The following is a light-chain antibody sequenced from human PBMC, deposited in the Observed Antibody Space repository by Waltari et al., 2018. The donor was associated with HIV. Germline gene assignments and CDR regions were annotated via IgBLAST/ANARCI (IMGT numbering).Light chain of an antibody. V-gene: IGKV3-20*01. CDR3: HHYGSSPFT. J-gene: IGKJ3*01. CDR1: QSISSRF. Sequence: DIVLTQSPGTLSLSPGERATLSCRASQSISSRFLAWYQQKLGQAPRLLIYGASSRAAGIPDMFSGSGSGTDFTLTINRLEPEDCGVFYCHHYGSSPFTFGPGTKVDIK. CDR2: GAS.